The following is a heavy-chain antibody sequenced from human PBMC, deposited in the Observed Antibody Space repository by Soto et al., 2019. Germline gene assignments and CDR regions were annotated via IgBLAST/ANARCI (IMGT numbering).Heavy chain of an antibody. V-gene: IGHV3-30*18. CDR3: AKDPNCSGVSCYSVEDYYYYGMDV. J-gene: IGHJ6*02. Sequence: QVQLVESGGGVVQPGRSLRLSCAASGFTFSSYGMHWVRQAPGKGLEWVAVISYDGSNKYYADSVKGRFTISRDNSKNTLYLQMNSLRAEDTAVYYCAKDPNCSGVSCYSVEDYYYYGMDVWGQGTTVTVSS. D-gene: IGHD2-15*01. CDR1: GFTFSSYG. CDR2: ISYDGSNK.